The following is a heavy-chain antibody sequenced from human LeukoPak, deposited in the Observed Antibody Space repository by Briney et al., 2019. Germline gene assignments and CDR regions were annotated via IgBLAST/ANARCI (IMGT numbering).Heavy chain of an antibody. CDR3: ARAPKFNTAPYYMDV. Sequence: GGSLRLSCTASGFTFDDYGMTWIRQAPGKGLEWVSGITWNGGSTGYADSVKGRFTISRDNAKNSLYLQMNRLRAEDTALYSCARAPKFNTAPYYMDVWGKGTTVTVSS. CDR2: ITWNGGST. CDR1: GFTFDDYG. D-gene: IGHD2-2*02. J-gene: IGHJ6*03. V-gene: IGHV3-20*04.